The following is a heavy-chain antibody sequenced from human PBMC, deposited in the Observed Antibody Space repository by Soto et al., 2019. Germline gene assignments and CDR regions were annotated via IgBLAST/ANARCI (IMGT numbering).Heavy chain of an antibody. Sequence: QVQLVQSGAEVKKPGSSVKVSCKASGGTFSSYAISWVRQAPGQGLEWMGGIIPIFGTANYAQKFQGRVTITADESTSTAYMELSSLRSEDPGVYYCARDQSRVGDPGAVSFDYLGQGTLVTVSS. J-gene: IGHJ4*02. V-gene: IGHV1-69*01. CDR3: ARDQSRVGDPGAVSFDY. CDR2: IIPIFGTA. D-gene: IGHD3-10*01. CDR1: GGTFSSYA.